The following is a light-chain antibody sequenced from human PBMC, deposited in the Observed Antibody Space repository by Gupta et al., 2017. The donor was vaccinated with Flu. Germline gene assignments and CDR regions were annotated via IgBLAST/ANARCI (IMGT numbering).Light chain of an antibody. CDR1: SSNIGKNY. CDR3: GTWDSGLWV. Sequence: QSVLTQPPSVSAAPGQKVTILCSGSSSNIGKNYVTWYQQLPGTAPRLHVYEDGRRPSAIPDRFSASQSATSATLAIIGLQAGDDDDYYFGTWDSGLWVFGGGTKLTVL. CDR2: EDG. J-gene: IGLJ3*02. V-gene: IGLV1-51*01.